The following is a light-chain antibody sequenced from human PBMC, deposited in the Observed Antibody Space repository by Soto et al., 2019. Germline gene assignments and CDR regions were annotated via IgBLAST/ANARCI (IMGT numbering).Light chain of an antibody. Sequence: EIVLTQSPGTLSLSPGERATLSCRASQSVSSNYLAWYQQKPGQAPRLLIYSASTRATGIPDRYSGSGSGTDFTLTISRLEPEDSAVYYCQQYGSSPQTFGQGTKVEIK. CDR3: QQYGSSPQT. CDR2: SAS. J-gene: IGKJ1*01. V-gene: IGKV3-20*01. CDR1: QSVSSNY.